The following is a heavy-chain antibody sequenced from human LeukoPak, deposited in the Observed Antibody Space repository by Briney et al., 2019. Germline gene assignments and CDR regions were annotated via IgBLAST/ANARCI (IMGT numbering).Heavy chain of an antibody. D-gene: IGHD4-17*01. CDR2: VYYSAKT. CDR1: GGSISSNNYY. J-gene: IGHJ4*02. Sequence: SETLSLTYTVSGGSISSNNYYWGWIRQPPGKGLEWIGSVYYSAKTFYNPSLKSRVTISVDTSKNQFSLNLSSVTAADTAVYYCARGGDYRFDYWGQGTLVTVSS. V-gene: IGHV4-39*07. CDR3: ARGGDYRFDY.